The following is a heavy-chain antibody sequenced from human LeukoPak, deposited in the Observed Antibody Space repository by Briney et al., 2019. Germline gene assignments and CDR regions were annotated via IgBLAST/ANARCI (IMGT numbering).Heavy chain of an antibody. V-gene: IGHV1-2*04. J-gene: IGHJ4*02. CDR3: ARGLGRDTYRNYYGSGSYYNHNYYFDY. CDR1: GYTFTGYY. D-gene: IGHD3-10*01. CDR2: INPNSGGT. Sequence: ASVKVSCKASGYTFTGYYMHWVRQAPGQGLEWMGWINPNSGGTNYAQKFQGWVTMTRDTSISTAYMELSRLRSDDTAVYYCARGLGRDTYRNYYGSGSYYNHNYYFDYWGQGTLVTVSS.